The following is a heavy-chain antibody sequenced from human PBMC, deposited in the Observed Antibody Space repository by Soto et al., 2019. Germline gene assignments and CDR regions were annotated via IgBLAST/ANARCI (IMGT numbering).Heavy chain of an antibody. CDR2: ISAYNGNT. CDR1: GYTFTNYA. J-gene: IGHJ4*02. CDR3: ARIRYLRFFDWLYFDS. V-gene: IGHV1-18*01. Sequence: QVQLVQSGVEVKKPGASVKVSCKASGYTFTNYAIIWVRQAPGQGLEWMGWISAYNGNTNYAQKFQGRVTMTTDTSTTTAYMELRSLRSDDTAVFYCARIRYLRFFDWLYFDSWGQGTLVTVSS. D-gene: IGHD3-9*01.